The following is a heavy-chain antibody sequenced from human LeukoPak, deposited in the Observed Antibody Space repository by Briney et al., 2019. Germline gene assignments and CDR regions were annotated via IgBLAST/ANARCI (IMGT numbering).Heavy chain of an antibody. CDR1: GYTFTSYG. Sequence: ASVKVSCKASGYTFTSYGISWVRQAPGQGLEWMGWISAYNGNTNYAQKLQGRVTMTTDTSTSTAYMELRSLGSDDTAVYYCARVKVVVVPAAIRGNWFDPWGQGTLVTVSS. V-gene: IGHV1-18*01. D-gene: IGHD2-2*02. CDR3: ARVKVVVVPAAIRGNWFDP. J-gene: IGHJ5*02. CDR2: ISAYNGNT.